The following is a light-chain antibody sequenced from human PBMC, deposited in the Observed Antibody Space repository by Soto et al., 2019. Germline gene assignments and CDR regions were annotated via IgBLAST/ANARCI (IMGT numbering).Light chain of an antibody. CDR2: GNS. CDR3: QSSDSSLSAWV. Sequence: QPVLTQPPSVSGAPGQRVTISCTGSSSNIGAGYDVHWYQQLPGTAPKLLIYGNSNRPSGVPDRFSGAKSGTSASLAITGLHAEDEADYYCQSSDSSLSAWVFGGGTKVTVL. J-gene: IGLJ3*02. CDR1: SSNIGAGYD. V-gene: IGLV1-40*01.